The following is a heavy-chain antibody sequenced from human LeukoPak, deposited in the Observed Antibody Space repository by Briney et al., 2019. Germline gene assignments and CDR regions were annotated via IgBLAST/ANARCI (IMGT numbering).Heavy chain of an antibody. CDR1: GGSISSSTYY. CDR3: ARDRVSVDKPRVINMDV. V-gene: IGHV4-39*02. D-gene: IGHD3-10*01. CDR2: IYYSGST. J-gene: IGHJ6*03. Sequence: TSETLSLTCTVSGGSISSSTYYWGWIRQPPGKGLEWIGSIYYSGSTYYNPSLKSRVTISVDTSKNQFSLKLSSVTAADTAVYYCARDRVSVDKPRVINMDVWGKGTTVTVSS.